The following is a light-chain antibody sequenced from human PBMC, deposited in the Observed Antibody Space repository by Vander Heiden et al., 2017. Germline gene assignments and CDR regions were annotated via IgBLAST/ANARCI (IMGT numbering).Light chain of an antibody. V-gene: IGKV1-33*01. J-gene: IGKJ2*03. CDR1: QDIRNY. CDR3: QQYDNLPYS. Sequence: DIQMTQSPSSLSASVGDRVTITCQASQDIRNYLNWYQQKAGQAPKLLIYYASTLKIGVPSRFSGSGSGTEFSFTISSLQPEDIATYYCQQYDNLPYSFGQGTKVEIK. CDR2: YAS.